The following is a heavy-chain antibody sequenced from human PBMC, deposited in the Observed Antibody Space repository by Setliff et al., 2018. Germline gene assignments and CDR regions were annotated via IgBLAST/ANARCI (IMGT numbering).Heavy chain of an antibody. J-gene: IGHJ4*02. D-gene: IGHD3-3*01. V-gene: IGHV4-34*01. CDR1: GGSISSHY. CDR2: INHSGST. Sequence: SETLSLTCTVSGGSISSHYWSWIRQPPGKGLEWIGEINHSGSTNYNPSLKSRVTISVDTSKNQFSLKLSSVTAADTAVYYCARRETYYNFWSGYYAYWGQGTLVTVSS. CDR3: ARRETYYNFWSGYYAY.